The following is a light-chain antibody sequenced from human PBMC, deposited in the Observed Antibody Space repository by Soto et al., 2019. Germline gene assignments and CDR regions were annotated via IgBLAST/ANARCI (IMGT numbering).Light chain of an antibody. Sequence: EIVMTQSPATLSVSPGERATLSCRASQSVSSNLAWYQQKPGQAPSLLIYGASTRATGIPARFSGSGSGTEFTLTISSLQPEDFAVYYCQQYNNSPITFGQGTRLEIK. J-gene: IGKJ5*01. CDR2: GAS. V-gene: IGKV3-15*01. CDR3: QQYNNSPIT. CDR1: QSVSSN.